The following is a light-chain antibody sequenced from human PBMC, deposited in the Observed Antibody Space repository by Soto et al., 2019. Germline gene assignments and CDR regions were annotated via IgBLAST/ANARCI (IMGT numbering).Light chain of an antibody. Sequence: NDLTQCPGTMSLSPPERDTLSSRASQSVTTRLAWYQHKPGQAPRLLMSGASSRASGVPVRFSGSGSGIDFTLTISRLEPEDFALYYCQQYGGSPITFGLGTRLEIK. CDR1: QSVTTR. V-gene: IGKV3-20*01. J-gene: IGKJ5*01. CDR3: QQYGGSPIT. CDR2: GAS.